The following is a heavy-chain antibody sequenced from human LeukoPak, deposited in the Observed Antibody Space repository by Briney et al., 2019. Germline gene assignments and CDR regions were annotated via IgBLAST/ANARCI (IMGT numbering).Heavy chain of an antibody. CDR1: GGSISSSSYY. J-gene: IGHJ4*02. D-gene: IGHD1-26*01. CDR3: ARGGWEGFDY. V-gene: IGHV4-39*01. CDR2: IYYSGST. Sequence: PSETLFLTCTVSGGSISSSSYYWGWIRQPPGKGLEWIGSIYYSGSTYYNSSLKSRVTISVDTSKNQFSLKLSSVTAADTAVYYCARGGWEGFDYWGQGTLVTVSS.